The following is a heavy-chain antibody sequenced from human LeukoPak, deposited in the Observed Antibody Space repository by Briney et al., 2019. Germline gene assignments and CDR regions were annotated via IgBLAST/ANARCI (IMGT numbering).Heavy chain of an antibody. J-gene: IGHJ2*01. CDR2: IWYDGSNK. Sequence: PGGSLRLSCAASGFSFTTSTMNWVRQAPGKGLEWVAVIWYDGSNKYYADSVKGRFTISRDNSKNTLYLQMNSLRAEDTAVYYCARDGSAHGAPEWYFDLWGRGTLVTVSS. CDR1: GFSFTTST. CDR3: ARDGSAHGAPEWYFDL. D-gene: IGHD4-17*01. V-gene: IGHV3-33*08.